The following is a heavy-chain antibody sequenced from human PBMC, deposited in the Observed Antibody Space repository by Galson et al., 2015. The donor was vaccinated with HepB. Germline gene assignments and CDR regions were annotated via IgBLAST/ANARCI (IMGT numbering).Heavy chain of an antibody. V-gene: IGHV3-30*18. D-gene: IGHD6-13*01. CDR3: AKVRGSSSWIDY. J-gene: IGHJ4*02. Sequence: SLRLSCAASGFTFSSYGMHWVRQAPGKGLEWVAVISYDGSNKYYADSVKGRFTISRDNSKNTLYLQMNSLRAEDTAVYYCAKVRGSSSWIDYWGQGTLVTVSS. CDR1: GFTFSSYG. CDR2: ISYDGSNK.